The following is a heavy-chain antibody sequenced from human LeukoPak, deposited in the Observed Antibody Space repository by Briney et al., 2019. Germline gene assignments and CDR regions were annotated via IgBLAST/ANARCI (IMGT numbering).Heavy chain of an antibody. D-gene: IGHD5-12*01. Sequence: GGSLRLSCAASGLTFSSYWMSWVRQAPGKGLEWVANIKQDGSEKYYVDSVKGRFTISRDNAKNSLYLQMNSLRAEDTAVYYCARYSGYDDEGEYFDYWGQGTLVTVSS. CDR1: GLTFSSYW. CDR3: ARYSGYDDEGEYFDY. CDR2: IKQDGSEK. V-gene: IGHV3-7*01. J-gene: IGHJ4*02.